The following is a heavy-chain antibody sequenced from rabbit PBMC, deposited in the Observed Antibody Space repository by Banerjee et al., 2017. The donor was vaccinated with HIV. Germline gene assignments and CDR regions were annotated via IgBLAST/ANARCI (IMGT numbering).Heavy chain of an antibody. CDR1: GFDFSSNA. CDR2: IYAGSSGST. D-gene: IGHD6-1*01. J-gene: IGHJ4*01. CDR3: ARESGYAGYGYAFNL. V-gene: IGHV1S40*01. Sequence: QSLEESGGDLAKPGASLTLTCKASGFDFSSNAMCWVRQAPGKGLEWIACIYAGSSGSTYYASRAKGRFTISKTSSTTVTLQMTSLTAADTATYFCARESGYAGYGYAFNLWGPGTLVTVS.